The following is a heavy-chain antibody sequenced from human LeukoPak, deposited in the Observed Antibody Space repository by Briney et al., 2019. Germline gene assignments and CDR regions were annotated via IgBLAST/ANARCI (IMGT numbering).Heavy chain of an antibody. Sequence: PGRSLRLSCAASGFTFSSYAMHWVRQAPGKGLEGVAVISYDGSNKYYADSVKGRFTISRDNSKNTLYLQMNSLRAEDTAVYYCASPSGSSGWYRYYFDYWGQGTLVTVSS. CDR3: ASPSGSSGWYRYYFDY. CDR2: ISYDGSNK. V-gene: IGHV3-30*04. CDR1: GFTFSSYA. D-gene: IGHD6-19*01. J-gene: IGHJ4*02.